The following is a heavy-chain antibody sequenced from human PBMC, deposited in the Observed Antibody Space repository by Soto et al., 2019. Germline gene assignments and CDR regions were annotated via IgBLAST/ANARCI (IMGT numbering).Heavy chain of an antibody. CDR2: IIPIFGTA. CDR1: GGTFSSYA. D-gene: IGHD5-18*01. Sequence: QVQLVQSGAEVKKPGSSVKVSCKASGGTFSSYAISWVRQAPGQGLEWMGGIIPIFGTANYAQKFQGRVTITADECTSTAYMELSSLRSEDTAVYYCASNNHGYNYLGLVDYWGQGTLVTVSS. J-gene: IGHJ4*02. CDR3: ASNNHGYNYLGLVDY. V-gene: IGHV1-69*01.